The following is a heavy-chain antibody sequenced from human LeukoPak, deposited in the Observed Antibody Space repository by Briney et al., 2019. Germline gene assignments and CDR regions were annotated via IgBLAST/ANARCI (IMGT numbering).Heavy chain of an antibody. J-gene: IGHJ4*02. CDR2: IKQDGSEE. CDR1: GFSFSSYW. D-gene: IGHD3-10*01. Sequence: RPGGSLRLSCAASGFSFSSYWMSWVRQAPGKGLEWVANIKQDGSEEYYVSSVKGRFTISRDNAKNPLYLQMNSLRAEDTAVYYCARREPILAPSYYGSGSCHYGGERTLVTLSS. V-gene: IGHV3-7*01. CDR3: ARREPILAPSYYGSGSCHY.